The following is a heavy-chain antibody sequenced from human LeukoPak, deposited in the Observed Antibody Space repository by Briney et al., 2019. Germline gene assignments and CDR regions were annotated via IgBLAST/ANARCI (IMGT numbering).Heavy chain of an antibody. D-gene: IGHD5-24*01. CDR3: ARGTGLDGYPY. CDR1: GGTFSSYA. CDR2: IIPILGIA. V-gene: IGHV1-69*04. J-gene: IGHJ4*02. Sequence: ASVKVSCKASGGTFSSYAISWVRQAPGQGLEWMGRIIPILGIANYAQKFQGRVTITADKSTSTAYMELSSLRSEDTAVYYCARGTGLDGYPYWGQGTLVTVSS.